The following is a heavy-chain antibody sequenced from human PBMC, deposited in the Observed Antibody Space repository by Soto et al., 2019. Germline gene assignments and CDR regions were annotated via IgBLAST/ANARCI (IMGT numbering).Heavy chain of an antibody. CDR1: GFAFSDYG. CDR3: ARDSGGYNYGETTIGH. Sequence: GGSLILSCAASGFAFSDYGMHWVRQAPGKGLEWVAIISGDGSRNFYADSVQGRFTISRDNSNNMLYLQMNSLRAEDTAVYYCARDSGGYNYGETTIGHWGQGTRVTVSS. D-gene: IGHD5-18*01. CDR2: ISGDGSRN. V-gene: IGHV3-30*03. J-gene: IGHJ4*02.